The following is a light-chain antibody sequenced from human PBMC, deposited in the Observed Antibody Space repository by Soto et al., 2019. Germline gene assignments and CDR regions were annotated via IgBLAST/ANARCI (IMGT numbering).Light chain of an antibody. J-gene: IGKJ1*01. CDR1: QSTTNNY. V-gene: IGKV3-20*01. CDR3: QQYGNSRT. Sequence: ESVLTQSPGTPSLSPGERATLSCRTSQSTTNNYLAWYQQKPGQAPRLLIYGASSRATGIPDRFSGSGSGTDFTLTISRLEPEDSAVYYCQQYGNSRTFGQGTKVDIK. CDR2: GAS.